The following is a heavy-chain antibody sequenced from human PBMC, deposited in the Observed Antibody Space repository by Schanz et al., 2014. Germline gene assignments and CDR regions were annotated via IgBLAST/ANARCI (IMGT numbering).Heavy chain of an antibody. CDR3: ARDRYCPGARCPGWFDP. Sequence: VQLVESGGGLVQPGGSLRLSCAASGFTFSSYAMSWIRRHPGKGLEWIGHIHYSGSTYYNPSLKSRVTISMDTSKNQFSLRLTSVTAADTAVYHCARDRYCPGARCPGWFDPWGQGTLVTVSS. V-gene: IGHV4-31*02. CDR2: IHYSGST. D-gene: IGHD2-8*02. CDR1: GFTFSSYA. J-gene: IGHJ5*02.